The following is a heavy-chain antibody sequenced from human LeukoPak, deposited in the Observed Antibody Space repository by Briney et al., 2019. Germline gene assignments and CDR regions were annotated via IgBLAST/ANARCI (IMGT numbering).Heavy chain of an antibody. J-gene: IGHJ4*02. CDR2: IYYSGST. CDR1: GGSVSSGSYY. D-gene: IGHD1-26*01. CDR3: ARTFSIVGATSFDY. Sequence: SETLSLTCTVSGGSVSSGSYYWSWIRQPPGTGLEWIGYIYYSGSTNYNPSLKSRVTISVDTSKNQFSLKLSSVTAADTAVCYCARTFSIVGATSFDYWGQGTLVTVSS. V-gene: IGHV4-61*01.